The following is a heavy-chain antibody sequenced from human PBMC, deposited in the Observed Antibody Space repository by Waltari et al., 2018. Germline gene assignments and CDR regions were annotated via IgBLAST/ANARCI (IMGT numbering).Heavy chain of an antibody. V-gene: IGHV4-34*01. Sequence: QVQLQQWGAGLLKPSETLSLTCAVYGGSFSGYYWSWIRQPPGKGLEWIGEINHSGSTNYNPSLKSRVTISVDTSKNQFSLKLSSVTAADTAVYYCARRATVTTYYYYYMDVWGKGTTVTVSS. CDR1: GGSFSGYY. D-gene: IGHD4-17*01. CDR3: ARRATVTTYYYYYMDV. J-gene: IGHJ6*03. CDR2: INHSGST.